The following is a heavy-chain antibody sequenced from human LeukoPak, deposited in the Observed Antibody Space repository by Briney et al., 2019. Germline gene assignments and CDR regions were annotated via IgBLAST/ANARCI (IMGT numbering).Heavy chain of an antibody. CDR2: INSDASNT. D-gene: IGHD1-1*01. Sequence: GGSLRLSCVASGFTFRMYWMHWVRQVPGKGLVWVSRINSDASNTTYADSVKGRFTISRDNAKNTLYLQMSSLRAEDTAVYYYANDKSFHMDVWGQGTTVTVSS. V-gene: IGHV3-74*01. J-gene: IGHJ6*02. CDR1: GFTFRMYW. CDR3: ANDKSFHMDV.